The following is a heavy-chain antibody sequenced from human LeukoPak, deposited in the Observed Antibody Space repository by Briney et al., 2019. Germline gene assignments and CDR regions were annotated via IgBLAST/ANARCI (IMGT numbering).Heavy chain of an antibody. CDR1: GGSASTYY. V-gene: IGHV4-4*09. J-gene: IGHJ6*03. D-gene: IGHD3-3*01. CDR2: IYSSGTT. CDR3: ASTKSDYHSGYYYYMDV. Sequence: SQTLSFTCTVSGGSASTYYWSWIRQPPGKRLEWIGYIYSSGTTNYNPSLKSRVTISIDTSKNQFSLNLYSVTAADTGVYYCASTKSDYHSGYYYYMDVWGKGTTVTVSS.